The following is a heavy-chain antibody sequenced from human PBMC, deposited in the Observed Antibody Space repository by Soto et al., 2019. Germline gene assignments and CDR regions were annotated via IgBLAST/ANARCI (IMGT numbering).Heavy chain of an antibody. Sequence: GESLKISCMGSGYSFTSYWISWVRQMPGKGLEWMGRIDPSDSYTNYSPSFQGHVTISADKSISTAYLQWSSLKASDTAMYYCARVEGYCSSTSCYRGYYYGMDVGGQGTTVTVSS. CDR2: IDPSDSYT. J-gene: IGHJ6*02. CDR1: GYSFTSYW. D-gene: IGHD2-2*02. CDR3: ARVEGYCSSTSCYRGYYYGMDV. V-gene: IGHV5-10-1*01.